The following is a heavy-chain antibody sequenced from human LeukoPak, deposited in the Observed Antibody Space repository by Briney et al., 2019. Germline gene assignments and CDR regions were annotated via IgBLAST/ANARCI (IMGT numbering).Heavy chain of an antibody. CDR1: GGTFSSYA. Sequence: SAKVSCKASGGTFSSYAISWVRQAPGQGLEWMGRIIPTLGIANYALKFQGRVTITADKSTSTAYMELSSLRSEDTAVYYCARDPTVTTYFDYWGQGTLVTVSS. CDR3: ARDPTVTTYFDY. V-gene: IGHV1-69*04. J-gene: IGHJ4*02. D-gene: IGHD4-17*01. CDR2: IIPTLGIA.